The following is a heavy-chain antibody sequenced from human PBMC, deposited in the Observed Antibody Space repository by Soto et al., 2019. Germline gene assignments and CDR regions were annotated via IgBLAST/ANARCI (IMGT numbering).Heavy chain of an antibody. CDR1: GYSFALYW. D-gene: IGHD3-22*01. Sequence: GESLKISCKGSGYSFALYWIGWVRQMPGKDLEWMGIIYPSDSDVRYSPSFQGQVTISADKSISTAYLQWSSLKASDTAMYYCARPPDYYDSSGYYGDAFDIWGQGTMVTVSS. J-gene: IGHJ3*02. CDR3: ARPPDYYDSSGYYGDAFDI. V-gene: IGHV5-51*01. CDR2: IYPSDSDV.